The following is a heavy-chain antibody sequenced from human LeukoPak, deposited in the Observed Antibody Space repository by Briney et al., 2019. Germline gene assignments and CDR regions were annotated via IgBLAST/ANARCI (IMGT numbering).Heavy chain of an antibody. D-gene: IGHD4-17*01. CDR3: ARDSADDYGGSGLDY. V-gene: IGHV3-74*01. Sequence: GGSLRLSCAASGFTFSSYWMHWVRQAPGKGLVWVSRISSDGSSTSYADSVKGRFTISRDNAKNTLYLQMNSLRAEDTAVYYCARDSADDYGGSGLDYWGQGTLVTVSS. CDR2: ISSDGSST. CDR1: GFTFSSYW. J-gene: IGHJ4*02.